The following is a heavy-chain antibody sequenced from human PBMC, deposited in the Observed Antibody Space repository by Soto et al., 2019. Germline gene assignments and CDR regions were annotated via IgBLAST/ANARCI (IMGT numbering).Heavy chain of an antibody. D-gene: IGHD6-13*01. CDR3: AKDAAMVSSTFNYFDY. J-gene: IGHJ4*02. V-gene: IGHV3-23*01. CDR2: IGGSGGYK. CDR1: GFFFSSYA. Sequence: GGSLRLSCAASGFFFSSYAMSWVRQAPGKGLEWVSGIGGSGGYKSYADSVKGRFTISRDNSKNTLYLQMESLEAEDTAVYYCAKDAAMVSSTFNYFDYWGQGTLVTVSS.